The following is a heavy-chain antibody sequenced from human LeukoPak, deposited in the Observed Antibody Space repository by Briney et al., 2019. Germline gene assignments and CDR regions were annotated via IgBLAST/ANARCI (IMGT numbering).Heavy chain of an antibody. Sequence: GASVKVSCKASGYTFTGYYMHWVRQAPGQGLEWMGWINPNSGGTNYAQKFQGRVTMTRDTSISTAYMELSRPRSDDTAVYYCARDLVRGSGSYYTSSGDYWGQGTLVTVSS. CDR2: INPNSGGT. J-gene: IGHJ4*02. V-gene: IGHV1-2*02. D-gene: IGHD3-10*01. CDR3: ARDLVRGSGSYYTSSGDY. CDR1: GYTFTGYY.